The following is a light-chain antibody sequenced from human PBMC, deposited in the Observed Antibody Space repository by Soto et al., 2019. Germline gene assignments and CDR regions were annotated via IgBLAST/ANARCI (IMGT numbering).Light chain of an antibody. CDR2: DAS. CDR3: QHYSSYPYT. J-gene: IGKJ2*01. V-gene: IGKV1-33*01. Sequence: DIQMTQSPSSLSASVGDRVTITCQTSQDINRFLNWYQHKPGKAPKLLIYDASNLEAGVPSRFSGGGSGTDFTFTISSLQPEDIATYYCQHYSSYPYTFGQGTKVDIK. CDR1: QDINRF.